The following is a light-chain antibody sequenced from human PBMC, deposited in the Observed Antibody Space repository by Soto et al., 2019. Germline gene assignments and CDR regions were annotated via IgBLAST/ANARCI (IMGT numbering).Light chain of an antibody. CDR2: DVS. J-gene: IGLJ2*01. CDR3: SSYTSSSTRV. V-gene: IGLV2-14*01. Sequence: QSALTQPASVSGSPGQSITISCTGTSSDVGGYNYVSWYQQHPGKAPNLMIYDVSHRPSGVSNRFSGSTSGNTASLTISGLQAEDEADYYCSSYTSSSTRVFGGGTKLTVL. CDR1: SSDVGGYNY.